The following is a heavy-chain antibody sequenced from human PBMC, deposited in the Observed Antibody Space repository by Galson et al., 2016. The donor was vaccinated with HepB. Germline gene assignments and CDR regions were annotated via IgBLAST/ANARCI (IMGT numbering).Heavy chain of an antibody. J-gene: IGHJ4*02. CDR2: ISPDGSET. Sequence: SLRLSCAVSGFTVSSGYWMAWVRQAPGKGLEWVANISPDGSETNFVDSVKGRFTGRFTLARDNAKNSLYLQMSSLRAEDTAVYYCAKDGESWRHWGQGTLVTVSS. CDR3: AKDGESWRH. V-gene: IGHV3-7*03. CDR1: GFTVSSGYW. D-gene: IGHD2-21*01.